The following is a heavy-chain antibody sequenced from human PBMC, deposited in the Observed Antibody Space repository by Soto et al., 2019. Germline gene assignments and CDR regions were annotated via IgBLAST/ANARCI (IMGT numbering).Heavy chain of an antibody. CDR3: AKGDSGYDLSESDY. CDR1: GFTFSSYA. CDR2: ISGSGGST. V-gene: IGHV3-23*01. Sequence: GGSLRLSCAASGFTFSSYAMSWVRQAPGKGLEWVSAISGSGGSTYYADSVKGRFTISRDNSKNTLYLQMNSLRAEDTAVYYCAKGDSGYDLSESDYWGQGTLVTVSS. D-gene: IGHD5-12*01. J-gene: IGHJ4*02.